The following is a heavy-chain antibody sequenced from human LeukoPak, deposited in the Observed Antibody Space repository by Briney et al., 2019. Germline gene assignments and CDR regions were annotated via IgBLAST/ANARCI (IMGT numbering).Heavy chain of an antibody. CDR2: IIPIFGTA. CDR3: ARDSYSSGWYTFDY. D-gene: IGHD6-19*01. Sequence: VASVKVSCKASGGTFSSYAISWVRQAPGQGLEWMGGIIPIFGTANYAQKFQGRVTNTADESTSTAYMELSSLRSEDTAVYYCARDSYSSGWYTFDYWGQGTLVTVSS. CDR1: GGTFSSYA. V-gene: IGHV1-69*01. J-gene: IGHJ4*02.